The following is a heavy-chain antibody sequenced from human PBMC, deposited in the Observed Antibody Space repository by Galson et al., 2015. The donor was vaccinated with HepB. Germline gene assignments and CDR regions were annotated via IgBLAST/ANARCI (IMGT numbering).Heavy chain of an antibody. D-gene: IGHD2/OR15-2a*01. Sequence: SLRLSCAASEFIFSGSALHWVRQAPGKGLEWVAVISHDGRKTNYAESVKGRFNISRDTSKSTLHLQMHSLRLEDTAIYYCVRAIGLGSPFDYWGQGTLVTVSS. V-gene: IGHV3-30*04. CDR3: VRAIGLGSPFDY. CDR1: EFIFSGSA. J-gene: IGHJ4*02. CDR2: ISHDGRKT.